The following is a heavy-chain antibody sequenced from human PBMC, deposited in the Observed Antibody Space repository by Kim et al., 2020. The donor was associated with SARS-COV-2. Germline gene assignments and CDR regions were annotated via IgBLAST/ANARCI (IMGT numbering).Heavy chain of an antibody. V-gene: IGHV4-39*01. D-gene: IGHD3-10*01. J-gene: IGHJ4*02. CDR3: ATTSITMVQGVNYFDY. Sequence: SLKSRVTISVDTSKNQFSLKLSAVTAAGTAVYYCATTSITMVQGVNYFDYWGQGTLVTVSS.